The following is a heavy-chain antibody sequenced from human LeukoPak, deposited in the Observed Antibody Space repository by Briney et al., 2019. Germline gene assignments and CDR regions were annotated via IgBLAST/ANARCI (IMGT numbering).Heavy chain of an antibody. D-gene: IGHD5-18*01. Sequence: ASVKVSCKASGSFTSYGITWVRQAPGQGLEWMGWINPNSGDTNYAQKFQGRVTMTRDTSISTAYMELSRLRSDDTAVYYCAKDQGRGYTYGLYYFDYWGQGTLVTVSS. CDR3: AKDQGRGYTYGLYYFDY. V-gene: IGHV1-2*02. J-gene: IGHJ4*02. CDR2: INPNSGDT. CDR1: GSFTSYG.